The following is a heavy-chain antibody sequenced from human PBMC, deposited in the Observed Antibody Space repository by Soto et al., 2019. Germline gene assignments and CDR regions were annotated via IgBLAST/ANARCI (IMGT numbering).Heavy chain of an antibody. CDR3: TTTYPFYRPKFDY. CDR2: IKSKTDGGTT. Sequence: EVQLVESGGGLVKPGGSLRLSCAASGFTFSNAWMSWVRQAPGKGLEWVGRIKSKTDGGTTDYAAPVKGRFTISRDDSKHTLYLQMNSLKTEDTAVYYCTTTYPFYRPKFDYWGQGTLVTVSS. D-gene: IGHD2-2*02. V-gene: IGHV3-15*01. CDR1: GFTFSNAW. J-gene: IGHJ4*02.